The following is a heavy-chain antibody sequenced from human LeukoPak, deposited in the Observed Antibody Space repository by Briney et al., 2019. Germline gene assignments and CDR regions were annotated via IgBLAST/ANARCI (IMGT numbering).Heavy chain of an antibody. V-gene: IGHV1-2*02. J-gene: IGHJ3*02. Sequence: GASVKVSCKASGYTFTGYYMHWVRQAPGQGLEWMGWINPNSGGTNYAQKFQGRVTMTRDTSISTAYMELSRLRSDDTAVYYCAGWQDGGVPAAMRGSFAFEIWGQGTMVTVSS. CDR1: GYTFTGYY. D-gene: IGHD2-2*01. CDR3: AGWQDGGVPAAMRGSFAFEI. CDR2: INPNSGGT.